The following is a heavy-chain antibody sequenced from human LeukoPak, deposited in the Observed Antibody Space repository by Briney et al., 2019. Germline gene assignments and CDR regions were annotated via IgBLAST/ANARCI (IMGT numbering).Heavy chain of an antibody. J-gene: IGHJ5*02. CDR3: AKDLVRRTWFDP. CDR1: GCTFSSYA. D-gene: IGHD3-16*01. CDR2: ISGSGGST. Sequence: GGSLRLSCAASGCTFSSYAMSWVRQAPGKGLEWVSAISGSGGSTYYADSVKGRFTISRDNSKSTLYLQMNSLRAEDTAVYYCAKDLVRRTWFDPWGQGTLVTVSS. V-gene: IGHV3-23*01.